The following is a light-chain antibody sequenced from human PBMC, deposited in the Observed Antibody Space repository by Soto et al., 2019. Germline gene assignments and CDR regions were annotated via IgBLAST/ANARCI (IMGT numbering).Light chain of an antibody. Sequence: VLTGSPDTMYLSPGERATLSCRGSQSVSSSYLAWYQQKPGQAPRLLIYGASSRATGIPDRFSGSGSGTDFTLTISRLEPEDFAVYYCQQYQTFGQGTKVDI. CDR2: GAS. CDR1: QSVSSSY. J-gene: IGKJ1*01. V-gene: IGKV3-20*01. CDR3: QQYQT.